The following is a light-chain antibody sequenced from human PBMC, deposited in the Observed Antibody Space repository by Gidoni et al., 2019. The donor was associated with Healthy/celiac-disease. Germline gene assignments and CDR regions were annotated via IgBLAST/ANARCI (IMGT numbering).Light chain of an antibody. CDR1: QSVRSN. V-gene: IGKV3-15*01. Sequence: EIVMTQSPATLSVSPGERATLSCRASQSVRSNLACYQKKAGQATSLLIYAASTTANGIPSRFSGSGSGTEFTLTISSLQSEDFVVYYSQQYKNWPPGTFGQXTKVEIK. CDR3: QQYKNWPPGT. J-gene: IGKJ1*01. CDR2: AAS.